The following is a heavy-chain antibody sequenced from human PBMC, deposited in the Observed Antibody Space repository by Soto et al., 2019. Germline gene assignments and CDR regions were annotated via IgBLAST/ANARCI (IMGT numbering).Heavy chain of an antibody. CDR2: IYYSGST. Sequence: SETLSLTCTVSGGSISSGDYWSRIRQHPGKGLEWIGYIYYSGSTYYNPSLKSRVTISVDTSKNQFSLKLSSVTAADTAVYYCARRKGHYDDYVLFDYWGQGTLVTVSS. CDR3: ARRKGHYDDYVLFDY. CDR1: GGSISSGDY. V-gene: IGHV4-31*03. J-gene: IGHJ4*02. D-gene: IGHD4-17*01.